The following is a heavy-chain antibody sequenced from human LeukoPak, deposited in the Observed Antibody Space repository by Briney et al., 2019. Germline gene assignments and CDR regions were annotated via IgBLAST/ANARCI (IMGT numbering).Heavy chain of an antibody. CDR1: GFTFSSYA. CDR3: ASFDSAAAGTMDV. CDR2: ISRNGGST. J-gene: IGHJ6*03. Sequence: GGSLRPSCAASGFTFSSYAMHWVRQAPGKGLEYVSAISRNGGSTYYANSVKGRFTISRDNSKNTLYLQMGSLRAEDMAVYYWASFDSAAAGTMDVWGKGTTVTVSS. V-gene: IGHV3-64*01. D-gene: IGHD6-13*01.